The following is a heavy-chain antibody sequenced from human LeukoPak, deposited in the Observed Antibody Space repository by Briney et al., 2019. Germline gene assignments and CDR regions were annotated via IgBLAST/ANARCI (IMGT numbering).Heavy chain of an antibody. V-gene: IGHV3-30*03. CDR1: GFTFRNYG. J-gene: IGHJ4*02. Sequence: GRSLRLSCEVSGFTFRNYGMHWVRQAPGKGLEWVAVISYDGSNKYYADSVKGRFTISRDNSKNTLYLQMNSLRAEDTAVYYCARRGWGSYAKFDYWGQGTLVTVSS. CDR2: ISYDGSNK. D-gene: IGHD3-16*01. CDR3: ARRGWGSYAKFDY.